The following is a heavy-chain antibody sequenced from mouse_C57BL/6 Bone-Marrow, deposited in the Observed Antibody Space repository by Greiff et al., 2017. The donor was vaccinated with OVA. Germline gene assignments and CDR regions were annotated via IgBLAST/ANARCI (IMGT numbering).Heavy chain of an antibody. CDR1: GFTFSSYA. V-gene: IGHV5-4*03. J-gene: IGHJ2*01. CDR3: ARGVYYDYDDY. CDR2: ISDGGSYT. Sequence: EVKLMESGGGLVKPGGSLKLSCAASGFTFSSYAMSWVRQTPEKRLEWVATISDGGSYTYYPDNVKGRFTISRDNAKNNLYLQMSHLKSEDTAMYYCARGVYYDYDDYWGQGTTLTVSS. D-gene: IGHD2-4*01.